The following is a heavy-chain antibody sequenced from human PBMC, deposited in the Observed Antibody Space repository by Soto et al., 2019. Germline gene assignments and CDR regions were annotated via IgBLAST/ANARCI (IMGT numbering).Heavy chain of an antibody. Sequence: EVQLLESGGGLVQPGGSLRLSCAASGFTFSSYAMSWVRQAPGKGLEWVSAISGSGGSTYYADSVKGRFTISRDNSKNTLYLQMNSLRAEDTAVYYCAEGVVAATLGYRYYYGMDVWGQGTTVTVSS. CDR3: AEGVVAATLGYRYYYGMDV. CDR2: ISGSGGST. CDR1: GFTFSSYA. J-gene: IGHJ6*02. V-gene: IGHV3-23*01. D-gene: IGHD2-15*01.